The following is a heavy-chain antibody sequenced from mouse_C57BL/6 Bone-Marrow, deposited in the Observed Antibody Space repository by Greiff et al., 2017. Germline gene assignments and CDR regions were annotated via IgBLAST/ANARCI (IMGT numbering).Heavy chain of an antibody. J-gene: IGHJ3*01. V-gene: IGHV1-81*01. CDR1: GYTFTSYG. Sequence: QVQLKQSGAELARPGASVKLSCKASGYTFTSYGISWVKQRTGQGLEWIGEIYPRSGNTYYNEKFKGKGTLTAAKSSSTAYMELRSLTSEDSAVYICARFYCGYDGWFAYWGQGTLVTVSA. CDR2: IYPRSGNT. CDR3: ARFYCGYDGWFAY. D-gene: IGHD2-2*01.